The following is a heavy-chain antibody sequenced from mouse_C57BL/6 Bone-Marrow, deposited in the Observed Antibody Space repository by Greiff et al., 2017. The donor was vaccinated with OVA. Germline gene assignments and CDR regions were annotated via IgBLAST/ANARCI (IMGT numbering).Heavy chain of an antibody. CDR3: ARNLGPYWYFDV. D-gene: IGHD3-3*01. V-gene: IGHV2-2*01. Sequence: VMLVESGPGLVQPSQSLSITCTVSGFSLTSYGVHWVRQSPGKGLEWLGVIWSGGSTDYNAAFISRLSISKDNSKSQVFFKMNSLQADDTAIYYCARNLGPYWYFDVWGTGTTVTVSS. CDR1: GFSLTSYG. CDR2: IWSGGST. J-gene: IGHJ1*03.